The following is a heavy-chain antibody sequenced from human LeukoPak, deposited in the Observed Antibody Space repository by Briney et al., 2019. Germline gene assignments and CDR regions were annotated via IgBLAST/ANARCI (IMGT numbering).Heavy chain of an antibody. Sequence: PSETLSLTRAVYGGSFSGYYWSWIRQPPGKGLEWIGEINHSGSTNYNPSLKSRVTISVDTSKNQFSLKLSSVTAADTAVYYCARGWVVPAAQSKNNWFDPWGQGTLVTVSS. CDR3: ARGWVVPAAQSKNNWFDP. CDR1: GGSFSGYY. V-gene: IGHV4-34*01. J-gene: IGHJ5*02. CDR2: INHSGST. D-gene: IGHD2-2*01.